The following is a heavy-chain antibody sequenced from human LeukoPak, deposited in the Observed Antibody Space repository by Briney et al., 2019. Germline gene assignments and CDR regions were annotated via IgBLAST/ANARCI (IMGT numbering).Heavy chain of an antibody. V-gene: IGHV1-2*02. CDR3: ARGDYGDNDYYGMDV. J-gene: IGHJ6*02. Sequence: GASVKVSCKASGYTFTGYYMHWVRQAPGQGLEWMGWINPNSGGTNYAQKFQGRVTMTRDTSISTAYMELSRLRSDDTAVYYCARGDYGDNDYYGMDVWGQGTAVTVSS. CDR1: GYTFTGYY. CDR2: INPNSGGT. D-gene: IGHD4-17*01.